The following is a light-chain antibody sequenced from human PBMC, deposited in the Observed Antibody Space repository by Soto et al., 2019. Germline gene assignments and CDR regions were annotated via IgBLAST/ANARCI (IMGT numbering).Light chain of an antibody. CDR3: HHYGPAPWT. V-gene: IGKV3-20*01. CDR2: AAS. CDR1: QTVRGGY. Sequence: EIVLTQSEGTLSLSPGERATLSCRASQTVRGGYLAWLQQKPGQAPRLLIYAASTRAAGVPDRFSGSGSGTYFSLTISRLEPEDFAVYYCHHYGPAPWTFGQGTKVEIK. J-gene: IGKJ1*01.